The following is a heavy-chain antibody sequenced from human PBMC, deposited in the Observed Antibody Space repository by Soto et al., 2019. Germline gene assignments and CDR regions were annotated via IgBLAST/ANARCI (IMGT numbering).Heavy chain of an antibody. V-gene: IGHV4-30-4*08. D-gene: IGHD6-13*01. CDR1: DDSINSDKYY. J-gene: IGHJ5*02. Sequence: PSETLSLTCSVSDDSINSDKYYWGWIRQPPGEGLEWIGYLYFNGGTQYNPSLRTPISMSLDTSKKHFSLKMRSVTGADTAVYYCARGISKYSSWYEPHTWFDAWGQGALVTVSS. CDR3: ARGISKYSSWYEPHTWFDA. CDR2: LYFNGGT.